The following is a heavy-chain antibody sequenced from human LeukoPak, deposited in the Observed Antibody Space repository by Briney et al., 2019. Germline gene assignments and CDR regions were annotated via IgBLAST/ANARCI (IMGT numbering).Heavy chain of an antibody. Sequence: GGSLRLSCVASGFTVNRNVMSWFRQAPGKGLEWVSLIYSDDRAFYADSVKGRFTISRNKSKNTLFLQMSSLKPEDTAIYYCARDLAGFEEPRYYYYMDVWGKGTTVTVSS. V-gene: IGHV3-66*02. J-gene: IGHJ6*03. CDR1: GFTVNRNV. CDR3: ARDLAGFEEPRYYYYMDV. CDR2: IYSDDRA. D-gene: IGHD1-14*01.